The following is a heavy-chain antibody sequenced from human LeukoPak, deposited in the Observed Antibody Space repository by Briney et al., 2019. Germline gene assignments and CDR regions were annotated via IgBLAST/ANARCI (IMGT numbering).Heavy chain of an antibody. CDR2: ISSSSSTI. CDR1: GFTFSSYS. J-gene: IGHJ4*02. D-gene: IGHD1-26*01. CDR3: AKAGSIRFDY. Sequence: GGSLRLSCAASGFTFSSYSMNWVRQAPGKGLEWVSYISSSSSTIYYADSVKGRFTISRDNSKNTLYLQMNSLRAEDTAVYYCAKAGSIRFDYWGQGTLVTVSS. V-gene: IGHV3-48*01.